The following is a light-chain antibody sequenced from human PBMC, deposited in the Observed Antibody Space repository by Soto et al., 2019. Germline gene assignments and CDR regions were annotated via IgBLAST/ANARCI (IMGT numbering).Light chain of an antibody. CDR1: SSDVGAFNY. CDR3: SSYRGVTTL. V-gene: IGLV2-14*01. J-gene: IGLJ2*01. Sequence: QSALTQPASVSGSPGQSITISCTGTSSDVGAFNYVSWYQQYPGIAPKVVIFEVSNRPSGISSRFSGSKSGNTASLTISGLRAEDEADYYCSSYRGVTTLFGGGTKLTVL. CDR2: EVS.